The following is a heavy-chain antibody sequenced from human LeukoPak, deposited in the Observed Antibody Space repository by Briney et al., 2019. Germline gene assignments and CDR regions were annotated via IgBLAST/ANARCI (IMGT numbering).Heavy chain of an antibody. Sequence: GESLKISCTGSGYSFTSYWIGWVRQMPGKGLEWMGIIYPGDSDTRYSPSFQGQVTISADKSISTAYLQWSSLKASDTAMYYCARSDSSGRHGAYYFDYWGQGTLVTVSS. V-gene: IGHV5-51*03. CDR1: GYSFTSYW. D-gene: IGHD6-19*01. CDR2: IYPGDSDT. J-gene: IGHJ4*02. CDR3: ARSDSSGRHGAYYFDY.